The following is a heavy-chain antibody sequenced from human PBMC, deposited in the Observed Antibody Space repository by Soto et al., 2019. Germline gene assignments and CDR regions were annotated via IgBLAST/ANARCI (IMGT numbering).Heavy chain of an antibody. CDR1: GGTFSSYT. Sequence: QVQLVQSGAEVKKPGSSVKVSCKASGGTFSSYTISWVRQAPGQGLEWMGRIIPILGIANYAQKFQGRVTITADKSTSTAYRELSSLRSEDTAVYYCARDGGSGKKDYWGQGTLVTVSS. J-gene: IGHJ4*02. V-gene: IGHV1-69*08. D-gene: IGHD3-10*01. CDR2: IIPILGIA. CDR3: ARDGGSGKKDY.